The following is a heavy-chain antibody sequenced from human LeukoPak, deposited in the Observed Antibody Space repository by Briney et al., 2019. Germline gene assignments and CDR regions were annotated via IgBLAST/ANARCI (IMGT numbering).Heavy chain of an antibody. J-gene: IGHJ5*02. CDR3: ARGVVGGTTVGP. Sequence: ASVKVSCKASGDTFSTYDVNWVRQATGQGLEWMGWVNPKSGHTAYAQKFQGRVTMTSDTSTAFLELSSLGFEDTCVYFCARGVVGGTTVGPWGQGTLVTVSS. CDR1: GDTFSTYD. D-gene: IGHD4-11*01. CDR2: VNPKSGHT. V-gene: IGHV1-8*01.